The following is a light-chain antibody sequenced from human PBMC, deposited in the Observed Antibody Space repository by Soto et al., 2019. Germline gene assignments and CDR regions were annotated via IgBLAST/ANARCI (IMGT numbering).Light chain of an antibody. CDR1: QGISSY. CDR3: QQLNSYPG. J-gene: IGKJ5*01. Sequence: RLPQSTSPLSAPVGAGATISCRASQGISSYLAWYQQKPGKAPKLLIYAASALQSGVPSRFSGSGSGTDFTLTISSLQPEDFATYYCQQLNSYPGFGQGTRLEIK. CDR2: AAS. V-gene: IGKV1-9*01.